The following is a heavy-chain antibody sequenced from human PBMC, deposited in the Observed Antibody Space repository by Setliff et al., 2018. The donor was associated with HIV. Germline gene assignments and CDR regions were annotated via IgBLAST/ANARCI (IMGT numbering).Heavy chain of an antibody. V-gene: IGHV3-74*01. D-gene: IGHD1-7*01. CDR1: GYTFSSNY. J-gene: IGHJ4*02. CDR2: TNNDGSIT. Sequence: ASVKVSCKASGYTFSSNYMHWVRQVPGKGLVWVSRTNNDGSITNYADFVKGRFTMSRDSAKNTLYLQMNSLRVEDTAVYYCVKWNYPNSWGQGTLVTVSS. CDR3: VKWNYPNS.